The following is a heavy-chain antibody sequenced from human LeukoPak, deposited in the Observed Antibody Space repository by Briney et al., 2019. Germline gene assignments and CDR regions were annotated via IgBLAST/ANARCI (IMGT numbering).Heavy chain of an antibody. Sequence: TSETLSLTCTVSGGSISSGSYYWSWIRQPAGKGLEWIGSIYYSGSTYYNPSLKSRVTISVDTSKNQFSLKLSSVTAADTAVYYCARPLLVGATDGFDYWGQGTLVTVSS. CDR3: ARPLLVGATDGFDY. V-gene: IGHV4-39*07. D-gene: IGHD1-26*01. J-gene: IGHJ4*02. CDR2: IYYSGST. CDR1: GGSISSGSYY.